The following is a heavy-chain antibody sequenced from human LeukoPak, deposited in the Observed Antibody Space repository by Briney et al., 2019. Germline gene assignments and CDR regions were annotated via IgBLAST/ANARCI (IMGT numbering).Heavy chain of an antibody. CDR3: AREWSIRGVNSYDMDV. CDR1: GGSISSYY. Sequence: SETLSLTCTVSGGSISSYYWSWIRQPPGKGLEWIGYIYYSGSTNYNPSLKSRVTISVDTSKNQFSLKLSSVTAADTAVYYCAREWSIRGVNSYDMDVWGKGTTVTVSS. CDR2: IYYSGST. V-gene: IGHV4-59*01. D-gene: IGHD3-10*01. J-gene: IGHJ6*04.